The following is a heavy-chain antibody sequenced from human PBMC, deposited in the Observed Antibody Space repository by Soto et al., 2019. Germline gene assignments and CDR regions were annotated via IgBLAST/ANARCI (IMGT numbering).Heavy chain of an antibody. V-gene: IGHV5-51*01. J-gene: IGHJ3*02. D-gene: IGHD4-17*01. CDR2: IYPGDSDT. CDR1: GYSFTSYW. CDR3: ARNILVEYGDYVAGDAFDI. Sequence: GESLKISCKGSGYSFTSYWIGWVRQMPGKGLEWMGIIYPGDSDTRYSPSFQGQVTISADKSISTAYLQWSSLKASDTAMYYCARNILVEYGDYVAGDAFDIWGQGTMVTVSS.